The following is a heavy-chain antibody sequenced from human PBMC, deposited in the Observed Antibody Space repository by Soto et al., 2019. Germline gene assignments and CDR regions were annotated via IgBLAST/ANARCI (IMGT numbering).Heavy chain of an antibody. V-gene: IGHV3-23*01. J-gene: IGHJ4*02. CDR2: ISGSGGST. Sequence: WESLSLSCAASGFTFSIYAMDWVRQAPGKGLEWVSAISGSGGSTYSADSVKGRFTISGDNSNNMLYLQMNSLRVDDTAVYFCAKSRGASYQYFFDYWGQGILVTVSS. D-gene: IGHD2-2*01. CDR3: AKSRGASYQYFFDY. CDR1: GFTFSIYA.